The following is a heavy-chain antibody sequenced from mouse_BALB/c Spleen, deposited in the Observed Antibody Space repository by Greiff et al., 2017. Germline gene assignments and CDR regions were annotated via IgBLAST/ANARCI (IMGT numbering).Heavy chain of an antibody. CDR3: ASYGYDGAWFAY. D-gene: IGHD2-2*01. Sequence: DVMLVESGGGLVQPGGSRKLSCAASGFTFSSFGMHWVRQAPEKGLEWVAYISSGSSTIYYADTVKGRFTISRDNPKNTLFLQMTSLRSEDTAMYYCASYGYDGAWFAYWGQGTLVTVSA. CDR1: GFTFSSFG. J-gene: IGHJ3*01. V-gene: IGHV5-17*02. CDR2: ISSGSSTI.